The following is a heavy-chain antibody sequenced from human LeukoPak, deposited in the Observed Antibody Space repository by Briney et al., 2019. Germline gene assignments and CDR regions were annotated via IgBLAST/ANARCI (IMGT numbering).Heavy chain of an antibody. CDR1: GFTFSDYY. D-gene: IGHD5-12*01. Sequence: GWSLRLSCAASGFTFSDYYMSWIRQAPGKGLEWVSYISSSGSTIYYADSVKGRFTISRDNAKNSLYLQMNSLRAEDTAVYYCARDRMLFIVATIEDHDAFDIWGQGTMVTVSS. V-gene: IGHV3-11*01. CDR3: ARDRMLFIVATIEDHDAFDI. CDR2: ISSSGSTI. J-gene: IGHJ3*02.